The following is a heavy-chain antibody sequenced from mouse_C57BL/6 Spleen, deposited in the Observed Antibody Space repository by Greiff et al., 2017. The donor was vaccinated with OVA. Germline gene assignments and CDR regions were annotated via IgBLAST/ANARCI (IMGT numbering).Heavy chain of an antibody. Sequence: VKLQQSGAELVKPGASVKISCKASGYAFSSYWMNWVKQRPGKGLEWIGQIYPGDGDTNYNGKFKGKATLTADKSSSTAYMQLSSLTSEDSAVYFCARSGYYSNHYYAMDYWGQGTSVTVSS. D-gene: IGHD2-5*01. V-gene: IGHV1-80*01. CDR3: ARSGYYSNHYYAMDY. J-gene: IGHJ4*01. CDR2: IYPGDGDT. CDR1: GYAFSSYW.